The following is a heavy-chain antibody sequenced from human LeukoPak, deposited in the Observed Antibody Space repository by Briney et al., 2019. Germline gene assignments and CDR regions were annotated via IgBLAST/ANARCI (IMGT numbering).Heavy chain of an antibody. CDR2: IYSGGST. CDR1: GFTVSSNH. CDR3: ARGPAGYN. J-gene: IGHJ4*02. Sequence: GGSLRLSCATSGFTVSSNHMSWVRQAPGKGLEWVSVIYSGGSTDYADSVKGRFTISRDNLKNTLYLQMNTLRAEDTAVYYCARGPAGYNWGQGTLVTVSS. D-gene: IGHD1-1*01. V-gene: IGHV3-53*01.